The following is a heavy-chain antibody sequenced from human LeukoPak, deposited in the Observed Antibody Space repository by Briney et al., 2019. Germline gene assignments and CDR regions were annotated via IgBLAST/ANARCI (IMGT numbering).Heavy chain of an antibody. Sequence: SETLSLTCTVSGGSISSSSYYWGWIRQPPGKGLEWIGSIYYSVSTYYNPSLKSRVTISVDTSKNQFSLKLSSVTAADTAVYYCARAEDYGGSLVPLGYWGQGTLVTVSS. CDR3: ARAEDYGGSLVPLGY. CDR1: GGSISSSSYY. CDR2: IYYSVST. D-gene: IGHD4-23*01. V-gene: IGHV4-39*07. J-gene: IGHJ4*02.